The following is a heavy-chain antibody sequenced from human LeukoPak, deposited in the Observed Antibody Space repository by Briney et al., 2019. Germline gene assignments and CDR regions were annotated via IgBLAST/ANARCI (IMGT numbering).Heavy chain of an antibody. CDR3: AGLSPTYYDILTGSTNWFDP. Sequence: SETLSLTCAVYGGSFSGYYWSWIRQPPGKGLEWIGYIYYSGSTNYNPSLKSRVTISVDTSKNQFSLKLSSVTAADTAVYYCAGLSPTYYDILTGSTNWFDPWGQGTLVTVSS. D-gene: IGHD3-9*01. V-gene: IGHV4-59*01. CDR2: IYYSGST. J-gene: IGHJ5*02. CDR1: GGSFSGYY.